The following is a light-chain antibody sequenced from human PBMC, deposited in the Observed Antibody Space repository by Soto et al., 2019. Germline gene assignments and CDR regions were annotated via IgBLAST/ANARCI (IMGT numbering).Light chain of an antibody. Sequence: QSALTQPRSVSGSPGQSVTISCTGTSSDVGDYNYVSWYQQHPGKAPKLMIYDVSNRPSGVPDRFSGSKSGNTASLTISGLQAEDEADYYCCSYAGSYSLYVFGTGTKLTVL. CDR3: CSYAGSYSLYV. CDR1: SSDVGDYNY. CDR2: DVS. J-gene: IGLJ1*01. V-gene: IGLV2-11*01.